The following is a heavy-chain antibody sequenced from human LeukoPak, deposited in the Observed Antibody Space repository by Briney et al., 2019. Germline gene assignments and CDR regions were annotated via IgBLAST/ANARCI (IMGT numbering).Heavy chain of an antibody. Sequence: SETPSLTSTVSSGSLSSNNYFWAWTRQPPGKGKGWSGRIYYRGSTNYNPTLVSRVTISVDTSKDQCALKLISVTAADTAVYYCARRPGVRSYSSLLRFDLGGQGTLVIVPS. D-gene: IGHD6-19*01. V-gene: IGHV4-39*01. J-gene: IGHJ5*02. CDR1: SGSLSSNNYF. CDR3: ARRPGVRSYSSLLRFDL. CDR2: IYYRGST.